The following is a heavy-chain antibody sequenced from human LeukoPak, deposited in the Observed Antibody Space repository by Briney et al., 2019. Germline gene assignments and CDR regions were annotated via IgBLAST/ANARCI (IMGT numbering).Heavy chain of an antibody. CDR3: AKASWVSSTDAVR. CDR1: GLSFSTFA. CDR2: IGGNGET. J-gene: IGHJ4*02. D-gene: IGHD3-16*01. Sequence: PGGSLRLSCAASGLSFSTFAMSWVRQGPATGLEWVSSIGGNGETFYADSVKGRFTLSSDSSRNTVYFQLNNLRVEDTAIYYCAKASWVSSTDAVRWGQGTLVTVSS. V-gene: IGHV3-23*01.